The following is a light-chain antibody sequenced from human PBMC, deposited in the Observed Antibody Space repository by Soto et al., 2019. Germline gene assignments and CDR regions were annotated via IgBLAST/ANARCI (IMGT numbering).Light chain of an antibody. V-gene: IGLV2-14*01. CDR3: SSYTTSNTWV. CDR2: EVS. CDR1: SSDVGGYNY. J-gene: IGLJ3*02. Sequence: QSALTQPASVSGSPGQSITISCTGTSSDVGGYNYVSWFQQHPGEAPKLLIYEVSNRPSGVSNRFSASKSGNTASLTISGLQGEDEADHYCSSYTTSNTWVFGGGTKVTVL.